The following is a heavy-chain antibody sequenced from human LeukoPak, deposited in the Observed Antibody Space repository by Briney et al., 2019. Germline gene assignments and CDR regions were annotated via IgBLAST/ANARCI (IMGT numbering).Heavy chain of an antibody. V-gene: IGHV3-7*01. J-gene: IGHJ4*02. CDR1: GPSLGSEW. CDR2: IKQVGSEK. CDR3: ARVSPNTVTTLQYFDY. Sequence: PGRSLSPSWALAGPSLGSEWTRCVRQPPRRWMGWVAKIKQVGSEKYYVDSVKGRFTISIDNAKNSLYLQMNSLRAEDTAVYYCARVSPNTVTTLQYFDYWGQGTLVTVSS. D-gene: IGHD4-17*01.